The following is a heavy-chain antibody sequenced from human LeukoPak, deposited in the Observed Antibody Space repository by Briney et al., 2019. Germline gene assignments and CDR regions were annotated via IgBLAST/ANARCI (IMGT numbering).Heavy chain of an antibody. D-gene: IGHD3-10*01. Sequence: GGSLRLSCAASGFTFSSYAMSWVRQAPGKGLEWVSAISRSGGSTYYADSVKGRFTISRDNSKNTLYLQMNSLRAEDTAVYYCARSITMVRGVVWYYYDYYMDVWGKGTTVTVSS. CDR2: ISRSGGST. J-gene: IGHJ6*03. V-gene: IGHV3-23*01. CDR1: GFTFSSYA. CDR3: ARSITMVRGVVWYYYDYYMDV.